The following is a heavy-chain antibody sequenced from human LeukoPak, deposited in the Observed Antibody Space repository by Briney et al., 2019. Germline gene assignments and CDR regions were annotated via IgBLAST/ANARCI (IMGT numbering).Heavy chain of an antibody. V-gene: IGHV3-21*01. CDR2: ISSSSSYI. D-gene: IGHD4-17*01. J-gene: IGHJ4*02. CDR3: ARDHGDYPFDY. Sequence: GALRLSCAASGFAFSSYSMNWVRRAPGKGLGGVSSISSSSSYIYYADSVKGRFTISRDNAKNSLYLQMNSLRAEDTAVYYCARDHGDYPFDYWGQGTLVTVSS. CDR1: GFAFSSYS.